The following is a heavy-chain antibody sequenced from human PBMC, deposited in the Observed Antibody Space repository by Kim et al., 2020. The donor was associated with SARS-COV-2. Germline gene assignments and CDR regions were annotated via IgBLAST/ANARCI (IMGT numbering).Heavy chain of an antibody. CDR2: ISYDGSNK. CDR3: ARSEDYDSSGYPSGYFDL. D-gene: IGHD3-22*01. V-gene: IGHV3-30*04. CDR1: GFTFSSYA. Sequence: GGSLRLSCAASGFTFSSYAMHWVRQAPGKGLEWVAVISYDGSNKYYADSVKGRFTISRDNSKNTLYLQMNSLRAEDTAVYYCARSEDYDSSGYPSGYFDL. J-gene: IGHJ2*01.